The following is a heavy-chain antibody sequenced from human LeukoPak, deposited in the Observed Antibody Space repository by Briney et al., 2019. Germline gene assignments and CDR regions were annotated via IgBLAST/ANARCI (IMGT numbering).Heavy chain of an antibody. CDR2: INSGSGDT. Sequence: GDSVKVSCQASGYSFTDYYMHWVRQAPGQGLEWIGWINSGSGDTNYAQKFQGRVTVTRDTSSSTTYMEVSNLRSDDTAVYHCVRERRATADYWGQGTLVTVSS. CDR1: GYSFTDYY. J-gene: IGHJ4*02. CDR3: VRERRATADY. V-gene: IGHV1-2*02. D-gene: IGHD1-26*01.